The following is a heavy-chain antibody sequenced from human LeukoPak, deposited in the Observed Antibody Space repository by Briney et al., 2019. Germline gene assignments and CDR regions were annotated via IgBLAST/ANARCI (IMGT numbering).Heavy chain of an antibody. CDR3: ARDHISRRGYSYGYGVSDY. V-gene: IGHV1-2*02. Sequence: ASVKVSCKASGYTFTGYYMHWVRQAPGQGLEWMGWINPNSGGTNYAQKFQGRVTMTGDTSISTAYMELSSLRSEDTAVYYCARDHISRRGYSYGYGVSDYWGQGTLVTVSS. CDR1: GYTFTGYY. D-gene: IGHD5-18*01. CDR2: INPNSGGT. J-gene: IGHJ4*02.